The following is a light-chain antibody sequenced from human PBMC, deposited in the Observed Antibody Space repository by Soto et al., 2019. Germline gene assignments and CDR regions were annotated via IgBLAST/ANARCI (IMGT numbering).Light chain of an antibody. CDR2: GAS. V-gene: IGKV3-15*01. CDR1: QSASSK. J-gene: IGKJ5*01. CDR3: QQYNNWPPIT. Sequence: EIGMARSPATLSVSPGGRATLSVKASQSASSKLAWYQQKPGQAPRLLIYGASTRATDIPARFSGSGSGTEFTLTISSLQSEDFAVYYCQQYNNWPPITFGQATRLEI.